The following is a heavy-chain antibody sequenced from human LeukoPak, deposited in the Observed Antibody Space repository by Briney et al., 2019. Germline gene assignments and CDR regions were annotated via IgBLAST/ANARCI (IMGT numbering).Heavy chain of an antibody. D-gene: IGHD5-12*01. V-gene: IGHV3-15*04. CDR1: GFTFCNAW. CDR3: TTTIRGYSGYEIDY. Sequence: PGGSLRLSCAASGFTFCNAWMSWVRGAAGQGGEWGGRMESNTDGGAPDYAAPVKGRFTISRDESKNTLYLQMNSLQPEDTAVYYCTTTIRGYSGYEIDYWGQGTLVTVSS. J-gene: IGHJ4*02. CDR2: MESNTDGGAP.